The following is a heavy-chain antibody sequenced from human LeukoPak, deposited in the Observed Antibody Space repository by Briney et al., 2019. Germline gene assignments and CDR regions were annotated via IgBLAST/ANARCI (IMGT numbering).Heavy chain of an antibody. D-gene: IGHD3-22*01. CDR3: ARSDFTTSSHPYFCDY. Sequence: PSETLSLTCSVSGCSISSHYWSWIRQPPGKGLEWIGYIQNSGTTNYNPSLRSRVSISADTSNNQFSLKLTSVTAADTAVYYCARSDFTTSSHPYFCDYWGQGTLVTVSS. J-gene: IGHJ4*02. CDR2: IQNSGTT. V-gene: IGHV4-59*11. CDR1: GCSISSHY.